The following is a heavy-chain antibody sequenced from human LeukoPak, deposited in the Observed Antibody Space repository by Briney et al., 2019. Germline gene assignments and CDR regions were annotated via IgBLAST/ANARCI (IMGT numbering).Heavy chain of an antibody. V-gene: IGHV3-23*01. Sequence: GGSLRLSCAASGFTFSSYAMSWVRQAPGKGLEWVSAISGSGGSTYYADSVKGRFTISRDNSKNTLYLQMNSLRAEDTAVYYCAKVERYYYGSGRTRAFDYRGQGTLVTVSS. CDR3: AKVERYYYGSGRTRAFDY. CDR2: ISGSGGST. D-gene: IGHD3-10*01. CDR1: GFTFSSYA. J-gene: IGHJ4*02.